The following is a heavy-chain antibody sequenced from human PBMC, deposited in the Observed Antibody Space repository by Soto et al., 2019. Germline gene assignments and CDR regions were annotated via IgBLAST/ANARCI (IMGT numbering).Heavy chain of an antibody. CDR2: IYYTGST. Sequence: SESLSLTCSVSGGSINSYEYYWSWLRQPPGEGLEWIGHIYYTGSTSYNPSHRSLDTISFDTSKTQFSLKLNFVTAADTLVYYCTRDRSHPPDFFDYWGQGTLVTVSS. CDR1: GGSINSYEYY. J-gene: IGHJ4*02. V-gene: IGHV4-30-4*01. CDR3: TRDRSHPPDFFDY.